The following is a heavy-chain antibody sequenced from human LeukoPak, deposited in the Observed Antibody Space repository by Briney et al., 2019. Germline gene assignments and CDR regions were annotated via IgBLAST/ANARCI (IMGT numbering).Heavy chain of an antibody. CDR2: INPSGGST. D-gene: IGHD2-15*01. CDR3: ARSVVAATRAGDY. J-gene: IGHJ4*02. V-gene: IGHV1-46*01. Sequence: ASVKVSCKASGYTFTSYAMHWVRQAPGQGLEWMGIINPSGGSTSYAQKFQGRVTMTRDMSTSTVYMELSSLRSEDTAVYYCARSVVAATRAGDYWGQGTLVTVSS. CDR1: GYTFTSYA.